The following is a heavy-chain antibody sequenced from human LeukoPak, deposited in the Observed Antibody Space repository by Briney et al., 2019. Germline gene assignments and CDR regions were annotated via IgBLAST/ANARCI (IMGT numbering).Heavy chain of an antibody. Sequence: ASVKVSCKVSGYTLTELSMHWVRQAPGKGLEWMGGFDPEDGETIYAQKFQGRVTMTEDTSTDTAYMELSSLRPEDTAVYYCATRGDFWSGYDDYWGQGTLVTVSS. CDR1: GYTLTELS. J-gene: IGHJ4*02. D-gene: IGHD3-3*01. V-gene: IGHV1-24*01. CDR2: FDPEDGET. CDR3: ATRGDFWSGYDDY.